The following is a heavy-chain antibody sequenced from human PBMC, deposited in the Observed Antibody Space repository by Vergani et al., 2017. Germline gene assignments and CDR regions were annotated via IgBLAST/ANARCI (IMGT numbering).Heavy chain of an antibody. CDR1: GYTFTSYY. V-gene: IGHV1-46*01. D-gene: IGHD6-19*01. Sequence: QVQLVQSGAEVKKPGASVKVSCKASGYTFTSYYMHWVRQAPGQGLEWMGIINPSGGSTSYAQKFQGRVTMTRDTSTSTVYMELSSLRSEDTAVYYCARDKGRAVAGTPFDYWGQGTLVTVSS. CDR3: ARDKGRAVAGTPFDY. CDR2: INPSGGST. J-gene: IGHJ4*02.